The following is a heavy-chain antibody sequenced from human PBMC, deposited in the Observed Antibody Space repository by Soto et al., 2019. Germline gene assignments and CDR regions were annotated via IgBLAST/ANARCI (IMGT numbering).Heavy chain of an antibody. V-gene: IGHV4-30-2*01. Sequence: TLSLTCAVSGGSISSGGYSWSWIRQPPGKGLEWIGYIYHSGSTYYNPSLKSRVTISVDRSKNQFSLKLSSVTAADTAVYYCASAPIVGATNYYYYGMDVWGQGTTVTVSS. CDR1: GGSISSGGYS. CDR2: IYHSGST. D-gene: IGHD1-26*01. CDR3: ASAPIVGATNYYYYGMDV. J-gene: IGHJ6*02.